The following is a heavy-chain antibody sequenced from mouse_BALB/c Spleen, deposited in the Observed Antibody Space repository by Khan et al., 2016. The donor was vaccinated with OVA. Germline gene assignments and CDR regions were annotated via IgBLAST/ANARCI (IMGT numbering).Heavy chain of an antibody. CDR2: VNPNTGGT. Sequence: EVQLQQSGPDLVKPGASVKISCKASGYSFTLYYMTWVRQSHGKSLEWIGRVNPNTGGTDYNQDFKGKAILTVDTSSNTAYMKFRSLTSEDSAVYYCARGYDVFAYWGQGTLVTVSA. D-gene: IGHD2-14*01. J-gene: IGHJ3*01. CDR3: ARGYDVFAY. CDR1: GYSFTLYY. V-gene: IGHV1-26*01.